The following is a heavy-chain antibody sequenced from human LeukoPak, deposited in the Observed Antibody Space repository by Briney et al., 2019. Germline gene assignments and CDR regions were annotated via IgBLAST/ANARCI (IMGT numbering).Heavy chain of an antibody. CDR2: ISTRGSTI. D-gene: IGHD6-19*01. Sequence: GGSLRLSCAATGFTFSSYEMNWVRQAPGKGLEWVSYISTRGSTIYYADSVKGRFTISRDNAKNTLYLQMNSLRAEDTAVYYCARHFYGSGDYWGQGTLVTVSS. CDR3: ARHFYGSGDY. CDR1: GFTFSSYE. J-gene: IGHJ4*02. V-gene: IGHV3-48*03.